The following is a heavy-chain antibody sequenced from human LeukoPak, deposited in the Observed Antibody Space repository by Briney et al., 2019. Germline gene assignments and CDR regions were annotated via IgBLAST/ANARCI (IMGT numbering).Heavy chain of an antibody. J-gene: IGHJ4*02. CDR2: ISSSGSTI. Sequence: GGSLRLSCAASGFTFSDYYMSWIRQGPGKGLEWVSYISSSGSTIYYADSVKGRFTISRDNAKNSLYLQMNSLRAEDTAVYYCARGAEYYDFWSGLLDYWGQGTLVTVSS. D-gene: IGHD3-3*01. CDR3: ARGAEYYDFWSGLLDY. CDR1: GFTFSDYY. V-gene: IGHV3-11*04.